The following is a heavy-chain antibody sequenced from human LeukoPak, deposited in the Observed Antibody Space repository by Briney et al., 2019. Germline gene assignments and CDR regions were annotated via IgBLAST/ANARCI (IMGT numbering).Heavy chain of an antibody. V-gene: IGHV4-4*07. Sequence: PSETLSLTCTVSGGSISKYYWSWIRQPAGKGLEWIGRIYTTGNTNYNPSLKSRVAMSVDTSENQFSLKLTSVTAADTALYYCARDYSLGTINAFDIWRQGTMVTVSS. CDR3: ARDYSLGTINAFDI. J-gene: IGHJ3*02. D-gene: IGHD1-7*01. CDR2: IYTTGNT. CDR1: GGSISKYY.